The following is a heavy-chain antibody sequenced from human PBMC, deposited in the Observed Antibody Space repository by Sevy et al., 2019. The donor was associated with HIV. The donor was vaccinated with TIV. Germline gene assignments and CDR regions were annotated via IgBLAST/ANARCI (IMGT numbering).Heavy chain of an antibody. CDR3: ARDIVVVVAATDAHRGGQFDY. J-gene: IGHJ4*02. CDR2: ISYDGSNK. CDR1: GFTFSSYA. Sequence: GGSLTLSCAASGFTFSSYAMHWVRQAPGKGLEWVAVISYDGSNKYYADSVKGRFTISRDNSKNTLYLQMNSLRAEDTAVYYCARDIVVVVAATDAHRGGQFDYWGQGTLVTVSS. V-gene: IGHV3-30-3*01. D-gene: IGHD2-15*01.